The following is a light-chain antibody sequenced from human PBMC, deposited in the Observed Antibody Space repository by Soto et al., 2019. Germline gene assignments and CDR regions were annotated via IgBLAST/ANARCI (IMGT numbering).Light chain of an antibody. J-gene: IGKJ1*01. CDR1: QSVSSSY. CDR2: DAS. V-gene: IGKV3D-20*02. CDR3: QQYNNWLTWT. Sequence: EIVLTQSPGTLSLSPLEIATLSFMASQSVSSSYLAWYQQKPGQAPRLLIYDASSRATGIPDRFSGGGSGTEFTLTISSLQSEDFAVYYCQQYNNWLTWTFGQGTKVDIK.